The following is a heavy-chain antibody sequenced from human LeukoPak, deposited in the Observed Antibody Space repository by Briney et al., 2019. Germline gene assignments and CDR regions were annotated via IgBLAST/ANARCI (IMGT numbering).Heavy chain of an antibody. V-gene: IGHV4-39*01. Sequence: SETLSLTCTVSGGSISSSRDYWGWIRQPPGKGLEWIGSIYYSGSTYYNPSFKSRVTISVDTSKNQFSLKLSSVTAADTAVYYCARQTRRYDSSGYRYFDYWGQGTLVTVSS. J-gene: IGHJ4*02. CDR1: GGSISSSRDY. D-gene: IGHD3-22*01. CDR2: IYYSGST. CDR3: ARQTRRYDSSGYRYFDY.